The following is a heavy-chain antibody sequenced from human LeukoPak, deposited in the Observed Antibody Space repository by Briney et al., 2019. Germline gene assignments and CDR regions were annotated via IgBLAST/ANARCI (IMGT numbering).Heavy chain of an antibody. CDR1: GFTFTSSA. J-gene: IGHJ6*02. CDR3: AADHGFLEWSPPYGMDV. CDR2: IVVGSGNT. V-gene: IGHV1-58*01. D-gene: IGHD3-3*01. Sequence: SVKVSCKATGFTFTSSAVQWVRQARGQRLEWIGWIVVGSGNTNYAQKFQERVTITRDMSTSTAYMELSSLRSEDTAVYYCAADHGFLEWSPPYGMDVWGQGTTVTVSS.